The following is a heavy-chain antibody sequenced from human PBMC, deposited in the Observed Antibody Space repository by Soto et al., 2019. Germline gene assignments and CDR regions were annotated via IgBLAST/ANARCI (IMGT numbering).Heavy chain of an antibody. V-gene: IGHV3-21*01. CDR1: GFTFSSYS. CDR3: ARGVKDNLNFGAYYYYMDV. Sequence: EVQLVESGGGLVKPGGSLRLSCVASGFTFSSYSMNWVRQAPGKGLEWVSSISSSNTYIYYADSVKCRLTISRDNAKNSLYRQMNLQRAEDTAVYYCARGVKDNLNFGAYYYYMDVWGKGTTVTVSS. CDR2: ISSSNTYI. J-gene: IGHJ6*03. D-gene: IGHD1-7*01.